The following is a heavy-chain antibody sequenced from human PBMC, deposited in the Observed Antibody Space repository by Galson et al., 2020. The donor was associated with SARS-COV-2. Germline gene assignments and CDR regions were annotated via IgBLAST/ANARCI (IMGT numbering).Heavy chain of an antibody. V-gene: IGHV4-34*01. CDR2: INHSGST. CDR1: GGSFSGYY. J-gene: IGHJ4*02. D-gene: IGHD3-3*01. Sequence: PSETLSLTCAVYGGSFSGYYWSWIRQPPGKGLEWIGEINHSGSTNYNPSLKSRVTISVDTSKNQFSLKLSSVTAADTAVYYCARGLYNFWSGYHKGTFDYWGQGTLVTVSS. CDR3: ARGLYNFWSGYHKGTFDY.